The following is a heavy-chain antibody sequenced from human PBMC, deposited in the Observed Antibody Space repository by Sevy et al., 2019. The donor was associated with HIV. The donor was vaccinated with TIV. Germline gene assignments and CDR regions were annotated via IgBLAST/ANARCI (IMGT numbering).Heavy chain of an antibody. CDR3: TSAFPVTTTDREDY. CDR2: IHYSGST. CDR1: GGSIRGYY. D-gene: IGHD5-12*01. Sequence: SETLSLTCTVSGGSIRGYYWSWIRLPPGKGLEWIGHIHYSGSTNHNPSLRSRVTISLDTSKNQFSLKLRSVTAADTAVYFCTSAFPVTTTDREDYWGRGTLVTVSS. V-gene: IGHV4-59*01. J-gene: IGHJ4*02.